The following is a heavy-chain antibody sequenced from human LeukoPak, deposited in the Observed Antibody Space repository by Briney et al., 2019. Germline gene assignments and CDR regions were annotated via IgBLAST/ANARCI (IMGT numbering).Heavy chain of an antibody. V-gene: IGHV4-30-2*01. D-gene: IGHD3-10*01. CDR2: IYHSGST. CDR1: GGSISSGGYY. J-gene: IGHJ5*02. Sequence: SETLSLTCTVSGGSISSGGYYWSWIRQPPGKGLEWIGYIYHSGSTYYNPSLKSRVTISVDRSKNQFSLKLSSVTAADTAVYYCARDSLINPGFDPWGQGTLVTVSS. CDR3: ARDSLINPGFDP.